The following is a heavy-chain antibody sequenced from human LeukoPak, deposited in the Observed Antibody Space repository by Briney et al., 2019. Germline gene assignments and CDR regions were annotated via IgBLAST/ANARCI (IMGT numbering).Heavy chain of an antibody. D-gene: IGHD2-2*02. V-gene: IGHV1-2*02. J-gene: IGHJ2*01. CDR3: ARVKYTYWYFDL. CDR2: INPNSGGT. Sequence: EASVKVSCKASGYTFTGYYMHWVRQAPGQGLEWMGWINPNSGGTNYAQKLQGRVTMTTDTSTSTAYMELRSLRSDDTAVYYCARVKYTYWYFDLWGRGTLVTVSS. CDR1: GYTFTGYY.